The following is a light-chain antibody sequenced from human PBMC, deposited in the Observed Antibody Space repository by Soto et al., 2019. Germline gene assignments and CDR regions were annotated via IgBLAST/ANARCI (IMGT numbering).Light chain of an antibody. V-gene: IGKV1-5*01. CDR1: QTVNAW. CDR2: AAS. CDR3: QPYNSYSRT. Sequence: DIQMTQSPSTLSASLVDRVTITCRASQTVNAWLAWYQHKPGKAPKPLIYAASTLQSGVPSRFSGSGSGTEFTLTISSLQPDDFATYYCQPYNSYSRTFGQGTKVDIK. J-gene: IGKJ1*01.